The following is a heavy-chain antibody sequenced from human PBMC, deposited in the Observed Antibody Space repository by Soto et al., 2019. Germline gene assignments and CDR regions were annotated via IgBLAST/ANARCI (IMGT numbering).Heavy chain of an antibody. CDR2: IIPIFGTA. Sequence: QVQLVQSGAEVKKPGSSVKVSCKASGGTFSSYAISWVRQAPGQGLEWMGGIIPIFGTANYAQKFQGRVTITADESPSTAYMGLSSLRSADTAVYYCARGGYSGYRNYYYGMDVWGQGTTVTVSS. CDR1: GGTFSSYA. D-gene: IGHD5-12*01. V-gene: IGHV1-69*12. CDR3: ARGGYSGYRNYYYGMDV. J-gene: IGHJ6*02.